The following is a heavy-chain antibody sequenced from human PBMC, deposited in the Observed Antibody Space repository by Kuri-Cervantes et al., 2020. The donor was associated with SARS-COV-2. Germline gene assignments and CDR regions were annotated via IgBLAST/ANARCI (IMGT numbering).Heavy chain of an antibody. CDR3: ARMGEPYYMDV. Sequence: GGSLRLSCAASGFTFSSYSMNWVRQAPGKGLEWVSSISSSSGSIYYADSVRGRFTISRDNAKNSLYLQMNSLRAEDTAVYYCARMGEPYYMDVWGKGTTVTVSS. J-gene: IGHJ6*03. CDR2: ISSSSGSI. CDR1: GFTFSSYS. V-gene: IGHV3-21*01. D-gene: IGHD3-16*01.